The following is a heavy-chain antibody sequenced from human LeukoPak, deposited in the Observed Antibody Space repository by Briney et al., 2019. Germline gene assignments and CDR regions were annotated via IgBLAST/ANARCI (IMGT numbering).Heavy chain of an antibody. CDR2: INSDGSST. V-gene: IGHV3-74*01. CDR3: ARDLTNTAMVKALDY. Sequence: GGSLRLSCAASGFTFSSYWMHWVRQAPGKGLVWVSRINSDGSSTSYADSVKGRFTISRDNAKNPLYLQMNSLRAEDTAVYYCARDLTNTAMVKALDYWGQGTLVTVSS. CDR1: GFTFSSYW. J-gene: IGHJ4*02. D-gene: IGHD5-18*01.